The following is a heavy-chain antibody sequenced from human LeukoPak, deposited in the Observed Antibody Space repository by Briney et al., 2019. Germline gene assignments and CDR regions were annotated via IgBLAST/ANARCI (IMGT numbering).Heavy chain of an antibody. J-gene: IGHJ1*01. D-gene: IGHD6-13*01. CDR2: ITSSSTYK. Sequence: GGSLRLSCAASGFTFSNYAMNWVRQAPGKGLEWVSSITSSSTYKHYADLVKGRFTISRDNAKNSLYLEMNSVRAEDTAVYYCARGDIAEGTDFQHWGQGTLVTVSS. CDR3: ARGDIAEGTDFQH. V-gene: IGHV3-21*01. CDR1: GFTFSNYA.